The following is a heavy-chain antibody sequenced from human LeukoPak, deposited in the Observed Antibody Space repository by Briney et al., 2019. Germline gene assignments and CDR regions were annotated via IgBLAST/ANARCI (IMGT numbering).Heavy chain of an antibody. Sequence: PSETLSLTCTVSGGSISSYYWSWIRQPAGKGLEWIGRIYTSGSTKYNPSLKSRVTISVDKSKNQFSLKLSSVTAADTAVYYCARYYGSGSTGGYFDYWGQGTLVTVSS. CDR3: ARYYGSGSTGGYFDY. CDR1: GGSISSYY. V-gene: IGHV4-4*07. CDR2: IYTSGST. J-gene: IGHJ4*02. D-gene: IGHD3-10*01.